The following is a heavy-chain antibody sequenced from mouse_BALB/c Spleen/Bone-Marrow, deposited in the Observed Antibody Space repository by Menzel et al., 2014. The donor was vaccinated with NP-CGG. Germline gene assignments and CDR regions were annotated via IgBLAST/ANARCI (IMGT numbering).Heavy chain of an antibody. CDR3: TRGSSYVRHAMDD. J-gene: IGHJ4*01. CDR2: IYPSDSYP. Sequence: QAQLQQSVVQLVRRAASLLSSCNASGLSFTNNWIYWAKQRPGQGLEWIGNIYPSDSYPNYNQKFKDKATLTVDKSSSTAYMQLISPTSEDSAVYYCTRGSSYVRHAMDDRSQGT. D-gene: IGHD1-1*01. CDR1: GLSFTNNW. V-gene: IGHV1-69*02.